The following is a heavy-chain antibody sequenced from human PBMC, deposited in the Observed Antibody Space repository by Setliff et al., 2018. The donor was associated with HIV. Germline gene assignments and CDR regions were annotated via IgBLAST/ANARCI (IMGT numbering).Heavy chain of an antibody. CDR3: TRGPGGTVPKPLEAFDV. Sequence: KTSETLSLTCPISGATIHYHYWSWIRQPPGKGLEWIGYVDYSGDTEYNPSLQSRATISRDPSKSQVSLNLNSATAADTAVYYCTRGPGGTVPKPLEAFDVWGRGAVVTVSS. D-gene: IGHD1-7*01. CDR2: VDYSGDT. J-gene: IGHJ3*01. CDR1: GATIHYHY. V-gene: IGHV4-59*11.